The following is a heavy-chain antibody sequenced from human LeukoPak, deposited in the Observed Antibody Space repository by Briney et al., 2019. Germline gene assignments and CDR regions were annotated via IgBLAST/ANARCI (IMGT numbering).Heavy chain of an antibody. J-gene: IGHJ4*02. CDR3: AKDRDDSSGYWPLGDI. V-gene: IGHV3-23*01. CDR1: GFTFSSYA. CDR2: ISGSGGST. Sequence: GGSLRLSCAASGFTFSSYAMSWDRQAPGKGLEWVSAISGSGGSTYYADSVKGRFTISRGNSKNTLYLQMNSLRAEDTAVYYCAKDRDDSSGYWPLGDIWGQGTLVTVSS. D-gene: IGHD3-22*01.